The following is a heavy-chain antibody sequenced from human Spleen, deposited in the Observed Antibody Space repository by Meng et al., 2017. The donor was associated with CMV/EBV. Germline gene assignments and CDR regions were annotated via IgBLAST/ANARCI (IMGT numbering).Heavy chain of an antibody. CDR2: LSWNSGRI. CDR1: GFTFDKYA. CDR3: AKDHYDSSNSGSAFES. D-gene: IGHD3-22*01. J-gene: IGHJ3*02. V-gene: IGHV3-9*01. Sequence: GGSLRLSCTASGFTFDKYAMHWVRQVPGKGLEWVSGLSWNSGRIGYGDSVKGRFTISRDNAKNSLYLQMNSLRPEDTAFYFCAKDHYDSSNSGSAFESWGQGTMVTVSS.